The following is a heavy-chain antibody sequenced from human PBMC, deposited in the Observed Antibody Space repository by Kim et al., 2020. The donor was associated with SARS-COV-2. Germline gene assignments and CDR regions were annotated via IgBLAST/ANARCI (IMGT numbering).Heavy chain of an antibody. Sequence: SLRLSCAGSGFTFSSFAIYWVRRAPGKGLEWVAFISVDGRNKLYADSVKGRFTISRDNSENTVYLQINSLRPEDTAVYYCARPMATSSNNAFDIWGQGTMVTVSS. CDR2: ISVDGRNK. J-gene: IGHJ3*02. CDR1: GFTFSSFA. CDR3: ARPMATSSNNAFDI. D-gene: IGHD2-2*01. V-gene: IGHV3-30*04.